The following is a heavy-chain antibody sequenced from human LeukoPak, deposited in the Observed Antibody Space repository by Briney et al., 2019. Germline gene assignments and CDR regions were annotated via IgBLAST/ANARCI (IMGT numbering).Heavy chain of an antibody. CDR3: AKRTVVVPALYYFYMDV. J-gene: IGHJ6*03. D-gene: IGHD2-2*01. Sequence: GGSLRLSCAASGFTFSSYAMSWVRQAPGKGLEWVSAISGSGGSTYYADSVKGRFTISRDNSKNTLYLQMNSLRAEDTSVYYCAKRTVVVPALYYFYMDVWGKGTTVTVSS. CDR1: GFTFSSYA. V-gene: IGHV3-23*01. CDR2: ISGSGGST.